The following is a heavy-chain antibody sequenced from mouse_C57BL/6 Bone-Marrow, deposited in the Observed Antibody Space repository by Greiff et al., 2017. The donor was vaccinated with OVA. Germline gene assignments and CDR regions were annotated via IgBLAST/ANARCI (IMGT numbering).Heavy chain of an antibody. CDR3: TRSYRVGKYFDV. J-gene: IGHJ1*03. Sequence: QVQLKQSGAELVRPGASVTLSCKASGYTFTDYEMHWVKQTPVHGLEWIGAIDPETGGTAYNQKFKGKAILTADKSSSTAYMELRSLTSEDSAVYYCTRSYRVGKYFDVWGTGTTVTVSS. D-gene: IGHD2-10*01. CDR1: GYTFTDYE. CDR2: IDPETGGT. V-gene: IGHV1-15*01.